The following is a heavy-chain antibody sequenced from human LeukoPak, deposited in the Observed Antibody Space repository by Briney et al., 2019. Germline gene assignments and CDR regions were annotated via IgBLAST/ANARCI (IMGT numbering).Heavy chain of an antibody. V-gene: IGHV3-7*01. J-gene: IGHJ4*02. CDR3: VRDGGAVGNMDY. Sequence: GGSLRLSCAASGFTFKKYWMNWVRQVPGKGLECLANIKEDGSETYYADSVKGRFTISGDNAANSLYLQMNSLRAEDTAVYYCVRDGGAVGNMDYWGQGTLLTVSS. CDR2: IKEDGSET. D-gene: IGHD3-16*01. CDR1: GFTFKKYW.